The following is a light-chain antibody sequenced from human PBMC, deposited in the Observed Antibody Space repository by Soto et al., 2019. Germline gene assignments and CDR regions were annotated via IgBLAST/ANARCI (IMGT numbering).Light chain of an antibody. CDR1: QGIYKW. J-gene: IGKJ4*01. V-gene: IGKV1-12*01. CDR2: AAS. Sequence: QRTQCPSALSPSVGDRITITCRASQGIYKWLAWYQQKPGKAPKLLISAASTLQTGVPARFSGSGSGTDFTLTISSLQPEDFATYYCQQANSFPLTFGGGTKVDIK. CDR3: QQANSFPLT.